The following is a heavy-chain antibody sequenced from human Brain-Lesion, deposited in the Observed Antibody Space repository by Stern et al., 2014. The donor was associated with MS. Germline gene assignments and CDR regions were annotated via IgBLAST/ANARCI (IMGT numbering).Heavy chain of an antibody. J-gene: IGHJ6*02. V-gene: IGHV4-61*02. D-gene: IGHD2-2*01. CDR2: IFNSGSN. Sequence: QVQLQESGPGLVKPSQTLSLSCTVSGGSISSGGYYWSWIRQPAGKGLEWIGRIFNSGSNRYNPPLKSRVTKSKDTTKNPFSRRVNSMTAADTAVYYCARGRVVPGFQYYATDVWGQGTTVIVSS. CDR1: GGSISSGGYY. CDR3: ARGRVVPGFQYYATDV.